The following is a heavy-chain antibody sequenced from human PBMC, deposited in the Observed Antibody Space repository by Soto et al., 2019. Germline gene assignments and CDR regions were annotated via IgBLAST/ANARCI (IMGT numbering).Heavy chain of an antibody. D-gene: IGHD5-18*01. CDR2: IYYSGST. CDR1: GGSISSGGYY. V-gene: IGHV4-31*03. J-gene: IGHJ4*02. CDR3: VRGGYSYGYGPVPFDY. Sequence: PSETLSLTCTVSGGSISSGGYYWSWIRQHPGKGLEWIGYIYYSGSTYYNPSLKSRVTISVDTSKNQFSLKLSSVTAADTAVYYCVRGGYSYGYGPVPFDYWGQGTLVTVSS.